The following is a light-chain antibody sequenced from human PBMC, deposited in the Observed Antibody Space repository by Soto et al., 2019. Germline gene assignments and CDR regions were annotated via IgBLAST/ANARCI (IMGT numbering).Light chain of an antibody. CDR2: EVS. Sequence: QSVLTQPASVSGSPGQSITISCTGTSSDVGGYNYVSWYQQHPGKAPKLMIYEVSNRPSGVSNRFSGSKSGNTASLTISGLQAEDDADYYCSSYTRSSTPYVFGTGTKLTVL. J-gene: IGLJ1*01. V-gene: IGLV2-14*01. CDR3: SSYTRSSTPYV. CDR1: SSDVGGYNY.